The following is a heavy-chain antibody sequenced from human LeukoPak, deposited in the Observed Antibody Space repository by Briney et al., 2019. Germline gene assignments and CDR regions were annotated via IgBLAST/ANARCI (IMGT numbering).Heavy chain of an antibody. CDR2: ISSSGSTI. Sequence: GESLRLSCAASGFTFSDYYMSWIRQAPGKGLEWVSYISSSGSTIYYADSVKGRFTISRDNAKNSLYLHMNSLRAEDTAVYYCARGKSRGSHIDYWGQGTLVTVSS. CDR1: GFTFSDYY. D-gene: IGHD1-26*01. V-gene: IGHV3-11*04. CDR3: ARGKSRGSHIDY. J-gene: IGHJ4*02.